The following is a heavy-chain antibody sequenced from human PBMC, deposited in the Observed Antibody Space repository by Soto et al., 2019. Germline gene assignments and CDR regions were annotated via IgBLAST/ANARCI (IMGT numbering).Heavy chain of an antibody. CDR3: AKARELWLS. V-gene: IGHV3-21*04. Sequence: GGSLRLSCAASGFTFISYSMNWVRQAPGKGLEWVSSISSSSSNIYYADSVKGRFTISRDNSKNTLYLQMNSLRAEDTAVYYCAKARELWLSWGQGTLVTVS. D-gene: IGHD5-18*01. J-gene: IGHJ4*02. CDR2: ISSSSSNI. CDR1: GFTFISYS.